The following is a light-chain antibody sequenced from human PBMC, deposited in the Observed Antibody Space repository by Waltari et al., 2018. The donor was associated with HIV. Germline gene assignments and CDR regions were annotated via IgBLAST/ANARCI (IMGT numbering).Light chain of an antibody. CDR2: AAS. J-gene: IGKJ3*01. CDR1: QGISSN. CDR3: QHLNSFPPFT. V-gene: IGKV1-9*01. Sequence: DIQLTQSPSFLSASVGDRVTITCRASQGISSNLAWYQQKPGQAPTLLIYAASSLPTGVPSRFSGSGSGTEFTLTVRRLQPEDFATYCCQHLNSFPPFTFGPGTTVDVK.